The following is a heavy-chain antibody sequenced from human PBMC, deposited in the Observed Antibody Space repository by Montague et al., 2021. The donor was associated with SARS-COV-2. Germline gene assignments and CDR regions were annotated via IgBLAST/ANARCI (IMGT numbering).Heavy chain of an antibody. CDR3: ARAFTDWLRYYGMDV. V-gene: IGHV4-39*01. J-gene: IGHJ6*02. CDR1: GGSISSSSYY. Sequence: SETLSLTCTVSGGSISSSSYYWGWIRQPPGKGLEWIGSIYYSGSAYYNPSLKSRVTISVDTSKNQFSLKLSSMTAADTAVYYCARAFTDWLRYYGMDVWGQGTTVTVSS. D-gene: IGHD3-9*01. CDR2: IYYSGSA.